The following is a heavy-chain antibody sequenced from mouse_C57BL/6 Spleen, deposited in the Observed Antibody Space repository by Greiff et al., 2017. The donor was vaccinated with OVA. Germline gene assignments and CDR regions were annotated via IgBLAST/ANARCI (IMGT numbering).Heavy chain of an antibody. J-gene: IGHJ4*01. V-gene: IGHV1-59*01. CDR1: GYTFTSYW. Sequence: QVQLQQPGAELVRPGTSVKLSCKASGYTFTSYWMHWVKQRPGQGLEWIGVIDPSDSYTNYNQKFKGKATLTVDTSSSTAYMQLSSLTSEDSAVYYCARWVGGYDNAMDYWGQGTSVTVSS. CDR2: IDPSDSYT. CDR3: ARWVGGYDNAMDY. D-gene: IGHD2-2*01.